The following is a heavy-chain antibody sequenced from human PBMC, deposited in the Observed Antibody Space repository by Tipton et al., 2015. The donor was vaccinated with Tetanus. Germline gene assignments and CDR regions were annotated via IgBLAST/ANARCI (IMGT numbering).Heavy chain of an antibody. Sequence: TLSLTCTVSGGSICSYYWSWIRQPPGKGLEWIGYIYYSGSTNYNPSLKSRVTISVDTSKNQFSLKLSSVTAADTAVYYCARHLGPYEFDYWGQGTLVTVSS. CDR1: GGSICSYY. J-gene: IGHJ4*02. D-gene: IGHD3-16*01. CDR2: IYYSGST. V-gene: IGHV4-59*08. CDR3: ARHLGPYEFDY.